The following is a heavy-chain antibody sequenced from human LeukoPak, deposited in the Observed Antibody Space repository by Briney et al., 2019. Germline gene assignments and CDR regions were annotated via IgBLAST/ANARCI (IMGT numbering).Heavy chain of an antibody. CDR2: IYTGGST. J-gene: IGHJ3*02. CDR3: ERHLGGSGSHDAFDI. CDR1: GGSISSGSYY. Sequence: SETLSLTCTVSGGSISSGSYYWSWIRQPAGKGLEWIGRIYTGGSTNYNPSLKSRVTISVDTSKNQFSLKLSSVTAADTAVYYCERHLGGSGSHDAFDIWGQGTMVTVSS. V-gene: IGHV4-61*02. D-gene: IGHD3-10*01.